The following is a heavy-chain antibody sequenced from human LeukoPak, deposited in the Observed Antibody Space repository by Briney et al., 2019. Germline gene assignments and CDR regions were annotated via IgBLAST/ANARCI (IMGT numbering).Heavy chain of an antibody. J-gene: IGHJ4*02. CDR2: IKQDGSEK. V-gene: IGHV3-7*03. D-gene: IGHD6-19*01. Sequence: GGSLRLSCAASGFTFSSYWMSWVRQAPGKGLEWVANIKQDGSEKYYVDSVKGRFTISRDNSKNTLYLQMNSLRAEDTAVYYCAKGSSGWYAPPKGYFDYWGQRTLVTVSS. CDR3: AKGSSGWYAPPKGYFDY. CDR1: GFTFSSYW.